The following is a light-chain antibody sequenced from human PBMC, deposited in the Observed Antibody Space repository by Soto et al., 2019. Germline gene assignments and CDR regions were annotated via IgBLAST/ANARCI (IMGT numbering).Light chain of an antibody. CDR2: DAS. Sequence: EIVLTQSPATLSLSPGERATFSCRASQSVSSYLAWYQQKPGQAPRLLIYDASNRATGIPARFSGSGSGTDFTPTISSLEPEDFAVYYCQQRSNWPRVTFGPGTKVDIK. J-gene: IGKJ3*01. CDR1: QSVSSY. CDR3: QQRSNWPRVT. V-gene: IGKV3-11*01.